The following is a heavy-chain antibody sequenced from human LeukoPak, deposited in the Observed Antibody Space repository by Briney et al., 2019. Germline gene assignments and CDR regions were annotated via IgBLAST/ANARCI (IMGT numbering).Heavy chain of an antibody. CDR1: GGSFSGYY. CDR2: INHSGST. Sequence: PSETLSLTCAVYGGSFSGYYWSWIRQPPGKGLEWIGEINHSGSTNYNPSLKSRVTISVDTSKNQFSLKLSSVTAADTAVYCCARGDTAMEGYFDYWGQGTLVTVSS. J-gene: IGHJ4*02. CDR3: ARGDTAMEGYFDY. V-gene: IGHV4-34*01. D-gene: IGHD5-18*01.